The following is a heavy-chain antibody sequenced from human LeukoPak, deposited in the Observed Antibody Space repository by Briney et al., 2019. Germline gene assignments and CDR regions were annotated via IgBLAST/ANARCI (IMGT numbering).Heavy chain of an antibody. CDR3: ARDHYDSSDPDY. Sequence: GGSLRLSCAASGFTFSSYAMHWVRQAPGKGLEWVAVISYDGSNKYYADSVKGRFTISRDNSKNTLYLQMNSLRAEDTAVYYCARDHYDSSDPDYWGQGTLVTVSS. CDR1: GFTFSSYA. D-gene: IGHD3-22*01. CDR2: ISYDGSNK. J-gene: IGHJ4*02. V-gene: IGHV3-30-3*01.